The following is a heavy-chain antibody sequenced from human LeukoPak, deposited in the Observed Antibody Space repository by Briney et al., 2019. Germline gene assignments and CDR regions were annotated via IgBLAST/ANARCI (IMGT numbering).Heavy chain of an antibody. CDR3: TTGVGYYYDSGTFG. D-gene: IGHD3-22*01. Sequence: PGGSLRLSCAASGFTFSSYAMNWVRQAPGKGLEWVSAISGSGGSTYYADSVKGRFTISRDNSKNTLYLQMNSLRAEDTAVYYCTTGVGYYYDSGTFGWGQGTLVTVSS. J-gene: IGHJ4*02. V-gene: IGHV3-23*01. CDR1: GFTFSSYA. CDR2: ISGSGGST.